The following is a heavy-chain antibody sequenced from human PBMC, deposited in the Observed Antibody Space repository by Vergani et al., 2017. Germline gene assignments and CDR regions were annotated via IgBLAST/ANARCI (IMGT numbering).Heavy chain of an antibody. D-gene: IGHD5-12*01. CDR2: INHSGST. CDR3: ARLDPVATIRTQEDY. CDR1: GGSFSGYY. Sequence: QVQLQQWGAGLLKPSETLSLTCAVYGGSFSGYYWSWIRQPPGKGLEWIGEINHSGSTNYNPSLKSRVTISVDPSKNQFSLKLSSVTAADTAVYYCARLDPVATIRTQEDYWGQGTLVTVSS. V-gene: IGHV4-34*01. J-gene: IGHJ4*02.